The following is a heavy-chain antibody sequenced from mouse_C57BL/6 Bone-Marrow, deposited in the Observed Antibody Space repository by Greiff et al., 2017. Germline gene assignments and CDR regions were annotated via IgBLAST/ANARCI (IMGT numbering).Heavy chain of an antibody. CDR1: GYAFSSYW. CDR2: IYPGDGDT. V-gene: IGHV1-80*01. D-gene: IGHD1-1*01. Sequence: QVQLKQSGAELVKPGASVKISCKASGYAFSSYWMNWVKQRPGKGLEWIGQIYPGDGDTNYNGKFKGKATLTADKSSSTAYMQLSSLTSEDSAVYFCARYYYGSNWYFDVWGTGTTVTVSS. J-gene: IGHJ1*03. CDR3: ARYYYGSNWYFDV.